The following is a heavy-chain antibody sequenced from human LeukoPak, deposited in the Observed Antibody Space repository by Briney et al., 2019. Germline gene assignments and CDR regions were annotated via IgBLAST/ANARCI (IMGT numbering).Heavy chain of an antibody. CDR1: GGSISSGDYY. CDR3: ARGGGFGYGIDN. J-gene: IGHJ4*02. V-gene: IGHV4-30-4*01. CDR2: IMHSGST. D-gene: IGHD5-18*01. Sequence: KPSETLSLTCTVSGGSISSGDYYCSWIRQSPGEGLEWLGHIMHSGSTHFNPSLKSRLSISVDTSKDLFSLKLSSVTAADTAVYYCARGGGFGYGIDNWGQGTLVTVSS.